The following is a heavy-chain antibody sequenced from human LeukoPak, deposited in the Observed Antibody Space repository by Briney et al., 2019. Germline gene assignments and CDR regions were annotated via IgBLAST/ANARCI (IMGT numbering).Heavy chain of an antibody. J-gene: IGHJ4*02. D-gene: IGHD1-14*01. Sequence: SETLSLTCTVSGYSISSGYYWGWIRQPPGKGLEWIGYIYYSGSTNYNPSLKSRVTISVDTSKNQFSLKLSSVTAADTAVYYCARGTGVWGQGTLVTVSS. CDR2: IYYSGST. V-gene: IGHV4-61*01. CDR3: ARGTGV. CDR1: GYSISSGYY.